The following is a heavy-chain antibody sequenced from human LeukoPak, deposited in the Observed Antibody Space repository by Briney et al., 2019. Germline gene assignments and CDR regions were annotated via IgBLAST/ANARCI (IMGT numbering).Heavy chain of an antibody. CDR3: ARGLVTTVTTYYNWFDP. D-gene: IGHD4-17*01. J-gene: IGHJ5*02. Sequence: TSETLSLTCTVSGGPMTYYYWSWIRQPPGKGLEWIGYIYYSGSTNYNPSLKSRVTISVDTSKNQFSLKLSSVTAADTAVYYCARGLVTTVTTYYNWFDPWGQGTLVTVSS. V-gene: IGHV4-59*12. CDR1: GGPMTYYY. CDR2: IYYSGST.